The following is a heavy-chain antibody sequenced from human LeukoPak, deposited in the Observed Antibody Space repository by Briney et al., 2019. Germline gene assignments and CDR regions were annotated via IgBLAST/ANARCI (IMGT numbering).Heavy chain of an antibody. CDR3: ARKGYRLRTRGVDY. V-gene: IGHV4-34*01. D-gene: IGHD4-17*01. J-gene: IGHJ4*02. Sequence: SETLSLTCAVYGGSFSGYYWSWIRQPPGKGLEWIGEINHSGSTNYNPSLKSRVTISVDTSKNQFSLKLSSVTAADTAVYYCARKGYRLRTRGVDYWGQGTLVTVST. CDR2: INHSGST. CDR1: GGSFSGYY.